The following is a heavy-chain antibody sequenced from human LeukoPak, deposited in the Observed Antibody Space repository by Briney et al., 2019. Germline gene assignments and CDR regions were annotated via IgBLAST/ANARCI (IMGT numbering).Heavy chain of an antibody. Sequence: ASVKVSCKASGYTFTGYYMHGVRQAPGQGLEGMGWINPNSGGTNYAQNFQGRVTMTRDTSISTGYMELSRLRSDDTAVYYCARGVVGATLDYWGQGTLVTVSS. CDR1: GYTFTGYY. J-gene: IGHJ4*02. CDR2: INPNSGGT. V-gene: IGHV1-2*02. CDR3: ARGVVGATLDY. D-gene: IGHD1-26*01.